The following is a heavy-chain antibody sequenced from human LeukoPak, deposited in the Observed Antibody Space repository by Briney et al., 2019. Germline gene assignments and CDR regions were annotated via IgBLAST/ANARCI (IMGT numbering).Heavy chain of an antibody. CDR2: ISWNSGSI. D-gene: IGHD3-22*01. V-gene: IGHV3-9*01. CDR1: GFTFDDYA. CDR3: AKSEGYYYDSSGYKHYFDY. J-gene: IGHJ4*02. Sequence: GRSLRLSCAASGFTFDDYAMHWVRQAPGKGLEWVSGISWNSGSIGYADSVKGRFTISRDNAKNSLYLQMNSLRAEDTALYYCAKSEGYYYDSSGYKHYFDYWGQGTLVTVSS.